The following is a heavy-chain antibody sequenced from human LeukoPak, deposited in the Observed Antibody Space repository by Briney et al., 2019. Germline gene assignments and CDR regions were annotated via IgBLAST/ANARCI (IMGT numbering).Heavy chain of an antibody. D-gene: IGHD1-1*01. V-gene: IGHV1-8*01. CDR3: ATRSVPRGAFDI. Sequence: GASVKVSCKASGYTFTSYDINWVRQATGQGLEWMGWMNPNSGNTGYAQKFQGRVTMTTDTSTSTAYMELRSLRSDDTAVYYCATRSVPRGAFDIWGQGTMVTVSS. J-gene: IGHJ3*02. CDR1: GYTFTSYD. CDR2: MNPNSGNT.